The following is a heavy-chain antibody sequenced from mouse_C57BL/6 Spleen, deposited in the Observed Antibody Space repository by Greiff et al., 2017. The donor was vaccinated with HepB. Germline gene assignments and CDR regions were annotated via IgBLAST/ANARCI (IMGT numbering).Heavy chain of an antibody. CDR3: AREGDYDDSYAMDY. D-gene: IGHD2-4*01. CDR1: GYTFPSYG. V-gene: IGHV1-81*01. Sequence: QVHVKQSGAELARPGASVKLSCKASGYTFPSYGISWVKQRTGQGLEWIGEIYPRSGNTYYNEKFKGKATLTADKSSSTAYMELRSLTSEDSAVYFCAREGDYDDSYAMDYWGQGTSVTVSS. J-gene: IGHJ4*01. CDR2: IYPRSGNT.